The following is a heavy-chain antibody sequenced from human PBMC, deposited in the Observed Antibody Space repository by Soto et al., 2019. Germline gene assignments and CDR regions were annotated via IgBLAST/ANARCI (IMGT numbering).Heavy chain of an antibody. V-gene: IGHV3-53*01. CDR3: ATELIAKYGMDV. CDR2: IYTDDNI. D-gene: IGHD2-21*01. CDR1: GFTVSGNY. J-gene: IGHJ6*02. Sequence: EVHLVESGGGLVQPGGSLRLSCAASGFTVSGNYVTWVRQAPGKGLEWVSVIYTDDNIYYADSVTGRFTISRDNSKNTYYLQMNRPRVEDTAVYYCATELIAKYGMDVWGQGTTVTVSS.